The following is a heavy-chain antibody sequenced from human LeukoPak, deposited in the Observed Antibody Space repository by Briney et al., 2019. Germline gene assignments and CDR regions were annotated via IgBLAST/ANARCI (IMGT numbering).Heavy chain of an antibody. Sequence: PGGSLRLSCAASGFTFSSYAMSWVRQAPGKGLEWASGISSSGGTTYYADSVKGRFTISRDNSKNTLYLQMSSLRAEDTAVYYCAKVGPHCYGSGSYYPFDYWGQGTLVTVSS. CDR2: ISSSGGTT. CDR3: AKVGPHCYGSGSYYPFDY. CDR1: GFTFSSYA. D-gene: IGHD3-10*01. J-gene: IGHJ4*02. V-gene: IGHV3-23*01.